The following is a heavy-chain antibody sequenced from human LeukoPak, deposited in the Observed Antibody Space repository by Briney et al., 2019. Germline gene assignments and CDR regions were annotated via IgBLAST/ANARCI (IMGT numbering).Heavy chain of an antibody. CDR2: MNPNSGNT. J-gene: IGHJ4*02. D-gene: IGHD6-19*01. Sequence: ASVKVSCKASGYTFTSYDINWVRQATGQGLEWMGWMNPNSGNTGYAQKFQGRVTMTRNTSISTAYMELSSLRSEDTAVYYCARFAVHRRLAVAGQFGLDDWGQGTLVTVSS. V-gene: IGHV1-8*01. CDR3: ARFAVHRRLAVAGQFGLDD. CDR1: GYTFTSYD.